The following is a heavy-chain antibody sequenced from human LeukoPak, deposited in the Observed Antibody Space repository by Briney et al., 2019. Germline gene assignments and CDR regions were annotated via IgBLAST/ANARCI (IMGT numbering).Heavy chain of an antibody. CDR3: AKDTRSTSLYFPDAFDI. CDR2: IRYDGGNT. Sequence: PGGSLRLSCAASGFIFSNYAMQWVRQAPGMGLEWVAFIRYDGGNTYYADSVKGRFTISRDNSKNTLYLQMNSLNAEDTAVYYCAKDTRSTSLYFPDAFDIWGQGTMVTVSS. J-gene: IGHJ3*02. D-gene: IGHD2-2*01. V-gene: IGHV3-30*02. CDR1: GFIFSNYA.